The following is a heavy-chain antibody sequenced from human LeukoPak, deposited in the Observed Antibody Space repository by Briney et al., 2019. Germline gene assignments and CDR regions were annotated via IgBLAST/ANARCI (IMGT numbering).Heavy chain of an antibody. D-gene: IGHD6-13*01. V-gene: IGHV3-53*01. Sequence: GGSLRLSCAASGFTVSSNYMSWVRQAPGKGLEWVSVIYSGGSTYYADSVKGRFTISRDNSKNTLYLQTNSLRAEDTAVYYCARATGAAGYYYYGMDVWGQGTTVTVSS. CDR3: ARATGAAGYYYYGMDV. J-gene: IGHJ6*02. CDR1: GFTVSSNY. CDR2: IYSGGST.